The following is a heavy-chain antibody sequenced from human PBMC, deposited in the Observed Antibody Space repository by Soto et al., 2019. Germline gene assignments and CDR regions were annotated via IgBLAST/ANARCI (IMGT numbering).Heavy chain of an antibody. J-gene: IGHJ4*02. CDR1: EFSFSSYG. CDR2: ISYDGSDK. Sequence: PGGSLRLSCAASEFSFSSYGMHWVRQAPGKGLEWVAVISYDGSDKNYADSVKGRFTISRDNSKNTLYLQMNSLRGEDTAVYYCAKDLGSTPYYFEYWGQGTLVTVYS. D-gene: IGHD2-15*01. V-gene: IGHV3-30*18. CDR3: AKDLGSTPYYFEY.